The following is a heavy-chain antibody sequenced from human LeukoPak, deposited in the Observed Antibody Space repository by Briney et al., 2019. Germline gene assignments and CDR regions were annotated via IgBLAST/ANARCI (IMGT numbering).Heavy chain of an antibody. J-gene: IGHJ4*02. CDR3: AKDLSPYCSGGSCYSFDY. CDR1: GFTFSSYA. V-gene: IGHV3-23*01. CDR2: ISGSGGST. D-gene: IGHD2-15*01. Sequence: PGGSLRLSCAASGFTFSSYAMSWVRQAPGKGLEWVSAISGSGGSTDYADSVKGRFTISRDNSKNTLYLQMSSLRAEDTAVYYCAKDLSPYCSGGSCYSFDYWGQGTLVTVSS.